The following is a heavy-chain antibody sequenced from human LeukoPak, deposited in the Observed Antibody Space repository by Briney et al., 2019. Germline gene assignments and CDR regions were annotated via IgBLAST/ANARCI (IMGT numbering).Heavy chain of an antibody. CDR3: ARAQNYYDSSGYYYL. CDR2: IVVGSGNT. V-gene: IGHV1-58*01. CDR1: GFTFTSSA. Sequence: SVKVSCKASGFTFTSSAVQWVRQARGQRLEWIGWIVVGSGNTNYAQKFQERVTITRDMSTSTAYMELSSLRSEDTAVYYCARAQNYYDSSGYYYLWGQGTLVTVSS. J-gene: IGHJ4*02. D-gene: IGHD3-22*01.